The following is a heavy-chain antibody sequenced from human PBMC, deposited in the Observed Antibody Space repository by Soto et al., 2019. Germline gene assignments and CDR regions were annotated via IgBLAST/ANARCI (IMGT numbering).Heavy chain of an antibody. CDR3: ARDGLITIAGVDCDC. V-gene: IGHV3-74*03. CDR1: GFTFSSYW. D-gene: IGHD2-21*01. J-gene: IGHJ4*02. CDR2: VKGDGSGT. Sequence: EVQLVESGGGLVQPGGSLRLSCAASGFTFSSYWMHWVRQAPGKGLVWVSRVKGDGSGTTYADSVKGRFTVSRDNAKNTLYLQMDSLRADDTAVYYCARDGLITIAGVDCDCWGQGTLVTVSS.